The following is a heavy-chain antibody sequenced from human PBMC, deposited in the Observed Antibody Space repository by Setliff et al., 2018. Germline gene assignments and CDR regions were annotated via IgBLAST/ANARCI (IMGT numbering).Heavy chain of an antibody. CDR2: IYTGGST. V-gene: IGHV4-4*08. CDR3: AREGVDTRSSTDYRYYMDV. J-gene: IGHJ6*03. CDR1: GVSVSRHY. D-gene: IGHD5-18*01. Sequence: PSETLSLTCIVSGVSVSRHYWSRIRQPPGKTLEWIGYIYTGGSTTYNPSLKSRVTISVDTSKNQFSLNLTSVTAADTAVYYCAREGVDTRSSTDYRYYMDVWGKGTTVTVSS.